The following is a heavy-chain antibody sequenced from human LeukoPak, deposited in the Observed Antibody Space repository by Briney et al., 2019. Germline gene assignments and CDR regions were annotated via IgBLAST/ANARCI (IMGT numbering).Heavy chain of an antibody. CDR1: GYTFTSYY. V-gene: IGHV1-46*01. CDR2: INPSGGST. CDR3: ARGECSGGSCYDVDYYYGMDV. D-gene: IGHD2-15*01. J-gene: IGHJ6*02. Sequence: ASVKVPCKASGYTFTSYYMHWVRQAPGQGLEWMGIINPSGGSTSYAQKFQGRVTMTRDTSTSTVYMELSSLRSEDTAVYYCARGECSGGSCYDVDYYYGMDVWGQGTTVTVSS.